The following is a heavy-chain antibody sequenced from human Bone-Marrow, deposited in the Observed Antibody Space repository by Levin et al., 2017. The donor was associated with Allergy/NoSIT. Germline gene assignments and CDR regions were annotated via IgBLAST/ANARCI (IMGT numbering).Heavy chain of an antibody. CDR2: INHSGNT. V-gene: IGHV4-34*01. CDR3: ARQYYYTTGGRFYFYENGMDV. Sequence: PSETLSLTCAVYGGSFSGYYWNWIRQSPGKGLEWIGEINHSGNTNSNPSLKSRVTISVDASKNQFSLRLCSVTAADAAVYYCARQYYYTTGGRFYFYENGMDVWGQGTTVTVSS. D-gene: IGHD2-8*02. CDR1: GGSFSGYY. J-gene: IGHJ6*02.